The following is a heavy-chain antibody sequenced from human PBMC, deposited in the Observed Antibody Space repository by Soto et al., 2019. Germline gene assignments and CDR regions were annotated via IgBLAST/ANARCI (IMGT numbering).Heavy chain of an antibody. CDR3: AKDIVATSFDY. V-gene: IGHV3-33*06. J-gene: IGHJ4*02. D-gene: IGHD5-12*01. CDR1: GLIFSNYG. CDR2: IWYDGSKK. Sequence: GGSLRLSCAASGLIFSNYGMHWVRQAPGKGLEWVAVIWYDGSKKYYADSVKGRFTVSRDNSKNTLYLEMNSLRVEDTAIYYCAKDIVATSFDYWGQGTLVTVSS.